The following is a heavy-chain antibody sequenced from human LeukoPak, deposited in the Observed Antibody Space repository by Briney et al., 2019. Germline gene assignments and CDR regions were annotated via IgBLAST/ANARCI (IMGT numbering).Heavy chain of an antibody. J-gene: IGHJ4*02. CDR3: ARPRRDGYNYHYFDY. CDR1: GFTFSSYA. Sequence: GGSLRLSCAASGFTFSSYAMSWVRQAPGKGLEWVSAISGSGGSTYYADSVKGRFTIFRDNSKNTLYLQMNSLRAEDTAVYYCARPRRDGYNYHYFDYWGQGTLVTVSS. CDR2: ISGSGGST. D-gene: IGHD5-24*01. V-gene: IGHV3-23*01.